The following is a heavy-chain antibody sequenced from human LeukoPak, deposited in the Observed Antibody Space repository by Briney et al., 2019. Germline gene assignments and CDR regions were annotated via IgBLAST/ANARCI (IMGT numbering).Heavy chain of an antibody. CDR3: ARGRITMVRGVDY. Sequence: SETLSLTCAVYGGSFSGYYWSWIRQPPGKGLEWIGEINHSGSTNYNPSLKSRVTISADTSKNQFSLKLSPVTAADTAVYYCARGRITMVRGVDYWGQGTLVTVSS. J-gene: IGHJ4*02. CDR2: INHSGST. V-gene: IGHV4-34*01. D-gene: IGHD3-10*01. CDR1: GGSFSGYY.